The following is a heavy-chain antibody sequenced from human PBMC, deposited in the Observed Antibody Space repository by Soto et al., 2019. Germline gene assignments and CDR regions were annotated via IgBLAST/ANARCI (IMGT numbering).Heavy chain of an antibody. CDR3: ARDQGGPIFQVSGLGDFDT. J-gene: IGHJ3*02. V-gene: IGHV1-18*01. D-gene: IGHD2-21*01. CDR1: CYPFTSYG. Sequence: SVQVSCKASCYPFTSYGISWVRQAPGQGLEWMGWISAYNGNTNYAQKLQGRVTMTTDTSTSTAYTEPRSLRSDDTAVYYCARDQGGPIFQVSGLGDFDTWG. CDR2: ISAYNGNT.